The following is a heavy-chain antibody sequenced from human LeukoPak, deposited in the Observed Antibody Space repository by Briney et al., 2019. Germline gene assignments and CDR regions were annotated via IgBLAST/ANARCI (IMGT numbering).Heavy chain of an antibody. J-gene: IGHJ4*02. Sequence: GRSLRLSRAASGFTFSSYAMHWVRQAPGKGLEWVAVISYDGGITNYADSVKGRFTISRDNSKNTLYLQLNSLRAEDAAVYYCARDSTYYYASGSSGPHYFDYWGQGTLVTVSS. CDR3: ARDSTYYYASGSSGPHYFDY. CDR2: ISYDGGIT. CDR1: GFTFSSYA. V-gene: IGHV3-30*01. D-gene: IGHD3-10*01.